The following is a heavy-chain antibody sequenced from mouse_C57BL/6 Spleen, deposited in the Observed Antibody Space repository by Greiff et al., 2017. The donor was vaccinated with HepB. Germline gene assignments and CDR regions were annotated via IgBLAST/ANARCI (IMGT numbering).Heavy chain of an antibody. CDR1: GYAFTNYL. CDR3: ARSGASDY. CDR2: INPNSGST. V-gene: IGHV1-54*01. D-gene: IGHD3-1*01. Sequence: VQLQQSGAELVRPGTSVKVSCKASGYAFTNYLIEWVKQRPGQGLEWIGVINPNSGSTNYNEKFKSKATLTVDKSSSTAYMQLSSLTSEDSAVYYCARSGASDYWGQGTTLTVSS. J-gene: IGHJ2*01.